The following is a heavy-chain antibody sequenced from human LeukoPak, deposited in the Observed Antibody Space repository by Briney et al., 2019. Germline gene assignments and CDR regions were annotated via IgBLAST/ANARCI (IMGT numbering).Heavy chain of an antibody. Sequence: ASVKVSCRASGYTFTSYDINWVRQATGQGLEWMGWMNPNSGNTGYAQKFQGRVTMTRNTSISTAYMELSSLGSEDTAVYYCARIGGINGDYEGDWGQGTLVTVSS. J-gene: IGHJ4*02. CDR3: ARIGGINGDYEGD. CDR1: GYTFTSYD. V-gene: IGHV1-8*01. CDR2: MNPNSGNT. D-gene: IGHD4-17*01.